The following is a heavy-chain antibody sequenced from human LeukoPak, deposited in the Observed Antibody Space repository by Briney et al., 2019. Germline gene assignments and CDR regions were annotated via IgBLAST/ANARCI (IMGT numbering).Heavy chain of an antibody. CDR2: IYYSGTT. J-gene: IGHJ5*01. CDR3: AXXXVXXTDXVXXXXXAS. Sequence: CXXSXGSIRHNDYYWGWIRQPPGKGLEWIGNIYYSGTTYYNPSLISRVTISVDTSKKQFSLRVSSMTAAGTADYCXAXXXVXXTDXVXXXXXASWGXXTXVSVSS. V-gene: IGHV4-39*07. CDR1: XGSIRHNDYY.